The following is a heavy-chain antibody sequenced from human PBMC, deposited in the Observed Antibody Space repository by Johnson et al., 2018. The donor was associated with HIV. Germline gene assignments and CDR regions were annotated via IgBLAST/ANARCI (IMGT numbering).Heavy chain of an antibody. V-gene: IGHV3-7*01. CDR1: GFTFSSSW. CDR2: IKQDGSEK. Sequence: MQLVESGGGVVQPGRSLRLSCAASGFTFSSSWMSWVRQAPGKGLEWVANIKQDGSEKYYVDSVKGRFTISRDNAKNSLYLQMNSLRAEDTAVYYCARVGDGSGYYFDAFDIWGQGTMVTVSP. D-gene: IGHD3-22*01. J-gene: IGHJ3*02. CDR3: ARVGDGSGYYFDAFDI.